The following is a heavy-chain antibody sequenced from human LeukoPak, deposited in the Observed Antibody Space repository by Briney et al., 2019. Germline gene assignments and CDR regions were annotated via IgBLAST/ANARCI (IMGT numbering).Heavy chain of an antibody. J-gene: IGHJ4*02. CDR3: AKVALKYCSSTSCLYYFDY. D-gene: IGHD2-2*01. Sequence: GGSLRLSCAASGFTFSSYAMSWVRQAPGKGLEWVSAISGSGGSTYYADSVKGRFTISRDNSKNTLYLQMNSLRAEDTAVYHCAKVALKYCSSTSCLYYFDYWGQGTLVTVSS. V-gene: IGHV3-23*01. CDR1: GFTFSSYA. CDR2: ISGSGGST.